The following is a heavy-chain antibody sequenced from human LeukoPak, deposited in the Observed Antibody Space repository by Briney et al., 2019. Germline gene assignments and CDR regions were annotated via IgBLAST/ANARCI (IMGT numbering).Heavy chain of an antibody. CDR1: GGSINSSSYY. CDR2: IYYSGGT. D-gene: IGHD2-21*01. CDR3: ARELVAWYYYMDV. V-gene: IGHV4-39*07. Sequence: SETLSLTCTVSGGSINSSSYYWGWIRQPPGKGLEWIGSIYYSGGTYYNPSLKSRVTISVDTSKNQSSLKLSSVTAADTAVYYCARELVAWYYYMDVWGKGTTVTISS. J-gene: IGHJ6*03.